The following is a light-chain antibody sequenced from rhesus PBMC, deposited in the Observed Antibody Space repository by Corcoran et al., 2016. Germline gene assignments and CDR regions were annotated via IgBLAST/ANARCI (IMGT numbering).Light chain of an antibody. CDR1: SSDVGGYNR. J-gene: IGLJ1*01. V-gene: IGLV2-13*03. CDR2: EVS. CDR3: SSYAGSNTFI. Sequence: QAAPTQSPSMSGSPGQSVTISCTGTSSDVGGYNRVSWYQQHPGKAPKLMIYEVSKRPSGVSDRFSGSKSANTASLTISGLQTEDGADYYCSSYAGSNTFIFGAGTRLTVL.